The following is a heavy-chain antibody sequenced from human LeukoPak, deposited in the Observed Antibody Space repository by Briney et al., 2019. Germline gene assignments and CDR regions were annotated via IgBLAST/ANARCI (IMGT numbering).Heavy chain of an antibody. CDR2: IYYSGST. CDR3: ARDRRSGQWLVNNWFDP. Sequence: SETLSLTCTVSGGSISSYYWSWIRQPPGKGLEWIGYIYYSGSTNYNPSLKSRVTISVDTSKNQFSLKLSSVTAADTAVYYCARDRRSGQWLVNNWFDPWGQGTLVTVSS. D-gene: IGHD6-19*01. J-gene: IGHJ5*02. V-gene: IGHV4-59*01. CDR1: GGSISSYY.